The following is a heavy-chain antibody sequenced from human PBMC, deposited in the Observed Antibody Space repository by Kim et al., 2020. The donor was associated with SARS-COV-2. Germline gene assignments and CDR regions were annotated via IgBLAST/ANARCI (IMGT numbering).Heavy chain of an antibody. D-gene: IGHD6-25*01. CDR2: SSGSGT. V-gene: IGHV3-23*01. Sequence: GGSLRLSCAASGFTFTNYAMSWVRQAPGKGLEWVSGSSGSGTKYADSVKGRFTISSDSSNNTLYLQMNSLRAEDTAVYYCAKDRGSGWKYFDYSVQGTLVTVSS. CDR1: GFTFTNYA. CDR3: AKDRGSGWKYFDY. J-gene: IGHJ4*02.